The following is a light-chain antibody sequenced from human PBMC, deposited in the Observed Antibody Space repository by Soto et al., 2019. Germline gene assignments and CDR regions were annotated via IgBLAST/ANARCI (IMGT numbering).Light chain of an antibody. CDR2: DVN. CDR1: TSDVGTHNL. Sequence: QSALTQPASVSGSPGQSITISCTGCTSDVGTHNLVSWYQHHPGKAPQRLIYDVNKRPSGISNRFSGSKSGNTASLTISGLQPHYEADYHCCSYAGTNPSYVFGTGPKATVL. V-gene: IGLV2-23*02. J-gene: IGLJ1*01. CDR3: CSYAGTNPSYV.